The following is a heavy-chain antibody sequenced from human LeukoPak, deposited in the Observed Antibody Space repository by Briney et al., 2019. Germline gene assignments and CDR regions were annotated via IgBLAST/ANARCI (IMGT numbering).Heavy chain of an antibody. CDR1: GFTFSSYA. D-gene: IGHD2-8*01. Sequence: GGSLRLSCAASGFTFSSYAMHWVRQAPGKGLEWVAVISYDGSNKYYADSVKGRFTISRDNAKNTLYLQMNSLRAEDTAVYYCARDGEIVLMPLYYYMDVWGKGTTVTVSS. J-gene: IGHJ6*03. CDR2: ISYDGSNK. V-gene: IGHV3-30-3*01. CDR3: ARDGEIVLMPLYYYMDV.